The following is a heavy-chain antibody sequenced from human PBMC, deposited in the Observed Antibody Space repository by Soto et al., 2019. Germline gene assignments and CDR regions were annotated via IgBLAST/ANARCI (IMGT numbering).Heavy chain of an antibody. V-gene: IGHV3-48*02. D-gene: IGHD3-22*01. CDR2: ISSSSTTI. CDR3: ARSPYYYDSSNYYGY. J-gene: IGHJ4*02. CDR1: GFTFSSYG. Sequence: GGSLRLSCAASGFTFSSYGMNWARQAPGKGLEWVSYISSSSTTIYYADYVKGRFTIFRDNAKNSLYLKLNSLRDEDTAVYYCARSPYYYDSSNYYGYWGQGTLATVSS.